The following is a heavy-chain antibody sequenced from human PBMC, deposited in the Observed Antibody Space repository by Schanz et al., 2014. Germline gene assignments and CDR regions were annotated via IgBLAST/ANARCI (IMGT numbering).Heavy chain of an antibody. J-gene: IGHJ4*02. Sequence: EGQLLESGGGLIQPGGSLRLSCAASGFTFSSYAMSWVRQAQGKGLEWVSSISSSSSYIYYADSVKGRFTISRDNAKNSLYLQMNSLRAEDTAVYYCAKQIHYDILTGTRNWGQGTLVTVSS. CDR1: GFTFSSYA. CDR2: ISSSSSYI. CDR3: AKQIHYDILTGTRN. D-gene: IGHD3-9*01. V-gene: IGHV3-21*04.